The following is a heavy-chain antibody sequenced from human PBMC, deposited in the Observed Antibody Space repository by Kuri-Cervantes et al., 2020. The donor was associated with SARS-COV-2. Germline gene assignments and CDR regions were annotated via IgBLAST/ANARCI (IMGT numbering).Heavy chain of an antibody. J-gene: IGHJ5*02. CDR2: ISGSGGST. Sequence: GESLKISCAASGFTFSSYAMSWVRQVPGKGLEWVSAISGSGGSTYYADSVKGRFTISRDNSKNTLYLQMNSLRAEDTAVYYCAKDLGRPNWFDPWGQGTLVTVSS. V-gene: IGHV3-23*01. CDR1: GFTFSSYA. CDR3: AKDLGRPNWFDP.